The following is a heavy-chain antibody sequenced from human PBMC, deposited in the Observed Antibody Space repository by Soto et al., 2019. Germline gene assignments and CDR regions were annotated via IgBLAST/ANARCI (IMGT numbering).Heavy chain of an antibody. D-gene: IGHD3-3*01. V-gene: IGHV1-46*01. CDR1: GYTFTGYY. CDR3: ARDEYYDFWSGYSYGMDV. CDR2: INPSGGST. J-gene: IGHJ6*02. Sequence: ASVKVSCKASGYTFTGYYMHWVRQAPGQGLEWMGIINPSGGSTSYAQKFQGRVTMTRDTSTSTVYMELSSLRSEDTAVYYCARDEYYDFWSGYSYGMDVWGQGTTVTVSS.